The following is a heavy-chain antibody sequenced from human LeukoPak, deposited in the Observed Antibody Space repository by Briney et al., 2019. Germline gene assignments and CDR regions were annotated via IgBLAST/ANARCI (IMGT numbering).Heavy chain of an antibody. Sequence: GGSLRLSCAASGITFSSYAMSWVRQAPGKGLEWVSAISGSGGSTYYADSVKGRFTISRDNSKNTLYLQMNSLRAEDTAVYYCARGGRTLIDYGDYVWGQGTLVTVPS. CDR3: ARGGRTLIDYGDYV. V-gene: IGHV3-23*01. CDR2: ISGSGGST. J-gene: IGHJ4*02. CDR1: GITFSSYA. D-gene: IGHD4-17*01.